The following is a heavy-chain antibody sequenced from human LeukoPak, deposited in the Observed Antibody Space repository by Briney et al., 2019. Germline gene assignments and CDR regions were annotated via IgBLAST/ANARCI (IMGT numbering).Heavy chain of an antibody. Sequence: PGGSLRLSCAASGFTFGSYSMDWVRQAPGKGLEWVSSISSTSSYIYYADSVKGRFTISRDNAKNSLYLQMNSLRAEDTAVYYCARGKYSSLSSPDYYGMDVWGQGTTVTVSS. CDR1: GFTFGSYS. CDR2: ISSTSSYI. V-gene: IGHV3-21*01. D-gene: IGHD6-6*01. CDR3: ARGKYSSLSSPDYYGMDV. J-gene: IGHJ6*02.